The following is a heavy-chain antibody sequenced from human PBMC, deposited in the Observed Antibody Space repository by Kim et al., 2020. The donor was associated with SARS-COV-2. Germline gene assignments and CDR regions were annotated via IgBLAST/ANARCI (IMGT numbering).Heavy chain of an antibody. CDR3: AKEMVIIVAGSRTSWFAP. Sequence: GGSLRLSCAASGFSFSDYAMSWVRQAPGKGLEWVSTPSGSGAITYYSDSVKGRFTISRDNSNNTVFLQMSSLRAEDTATYYCAKEMVIIVAGSRTSWFAPWGQGTLVTVSS. V-gene: IGHV3-23*01. D-gene: IGHD5-12*01. CDR1: GFSFSDYA. J-gene: IGHJ5*02. CDR2: PSGSGAIT.